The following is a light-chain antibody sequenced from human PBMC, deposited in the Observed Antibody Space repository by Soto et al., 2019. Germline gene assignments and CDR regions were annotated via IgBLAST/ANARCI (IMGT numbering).Light chain of an antibody. CDR3: SSYTSINSWV. V-gene: IGLV2-14*01. CDR2: DVV. Sequence: QSVLTQAASVSGSPGQSITISCTGTSSDVGGYNYVSWYQQHPGKAPKLIIYDVVNRPSEVSNRFSGSKSGSTASLTISGLQAEDEADYYCSSYTSINSWVFGGGTKLTVL. CDR1: SSDVGGYNY. J-gene: IGLJ3*02.